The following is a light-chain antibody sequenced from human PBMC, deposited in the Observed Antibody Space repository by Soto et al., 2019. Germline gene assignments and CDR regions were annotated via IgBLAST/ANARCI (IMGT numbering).Light chain of an antibody. V-gene: IGLV1-51*01. CDR3: GTWDSSLSGVV. CDR1: SSNIGKNY. CDR2: DDN. J-gene: IGLJ2*01. Sequence: QSVLTQPPSVSAAPGQKVTISCSGSSSNIGKNYVSWYQQLPGTAPKLLIYDDNKRPSGIPDRFSGSKSGTSATLGITGLQTGDEADYYCGTWDSSLSGVVIGGGTKLTVL.